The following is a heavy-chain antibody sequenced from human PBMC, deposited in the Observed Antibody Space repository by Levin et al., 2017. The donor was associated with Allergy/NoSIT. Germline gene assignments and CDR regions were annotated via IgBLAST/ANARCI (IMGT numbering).Heavy chain of an antibody. J-gene: IGHJ5*02. CDR3: ARPSGGYGGWFDP. CDR1: GGSITRHY. CDR2: AHHSGTT. D-gene: IGHD4-23*01. Sequence: SETLSLTCTVSGGSITRHYWSWIRQFPVKGLEWIGYAHHSGTTNYNPSLKSRVTISVDTSKNQFSLKLTSVSAADTAVYYRARPSGGYGGWFDPWGQGTLVTVSS. V-gene: IGHV4-59*11.